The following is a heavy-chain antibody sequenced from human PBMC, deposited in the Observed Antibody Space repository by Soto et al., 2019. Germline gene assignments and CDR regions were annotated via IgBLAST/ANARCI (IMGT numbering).Heavy chain of an antibody. V-gene: IGHV4-4*07. CDR1: GGAISGYY. D-gene: IGHD6-25*01. CDR2: IYSSGST. J-gene: IGHJ5*02. Sequence: SETLSLTCTVTGGAISGYYWTWIRQSDGEGLEWIGRIYSSGSTNYNPSLKSRVTISLDTSMNYFSLRLSSVTAADTAVYYCARGQRSSDWFDPWGQGTLVTVSS. CDR3: ARGQRSSDWFDP.